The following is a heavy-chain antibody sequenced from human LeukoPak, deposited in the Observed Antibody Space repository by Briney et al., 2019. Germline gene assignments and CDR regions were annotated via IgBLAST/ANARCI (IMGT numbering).Heavy chain of an antibody. CDR3: ARTSGSGWYFDC. CDR1: GFTFSSYS. V-gene: IGHV3-48*02. Sequence: PGGSLRLSCAASGFTFSSYSMNWVRQAPGKGLEWVSYITSGSGATYYADSVKGRFTVSRDNAKNSLYLQMNSLRDEDTALYYCARTSGSGWYFDCWGQGTLVTVSS. CDR2: ITSGSGAT. J-gene: IGHJ4*02. D-gene: IGHD6-19*01.